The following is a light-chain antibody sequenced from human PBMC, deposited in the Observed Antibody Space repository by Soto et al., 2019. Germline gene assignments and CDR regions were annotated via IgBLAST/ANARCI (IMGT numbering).Light chain of an antibody. CDR2: GAS. J-gene: IGKJ3*01. V-gene: IGKV3-15*01. CDR1: QSVSSN. Sequence: EIVMTQSPATLSVSPGERATLSCRASQSVSSNLAWYQQKPGQAPRLLIYGASTRATGIPASFSGSWSGTEFTPTISSLQSEDFEFYYCKQYNNWHPVIPFGLGPRVDIK. CDR3: KQYNNWHPVIP.